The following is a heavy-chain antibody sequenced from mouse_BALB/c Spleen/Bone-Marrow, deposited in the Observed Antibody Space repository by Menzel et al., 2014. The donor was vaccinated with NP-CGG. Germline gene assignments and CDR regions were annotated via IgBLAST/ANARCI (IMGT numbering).Heavy chain of an antibody. CDR2: IWSDGNT. J-gene: IGHJ4*01. D-gene: IGHD2-10*02. Sequence: VQLQQSGPGLVSPSQSLSITCTVSGFSLTTYDVHWVRLPPGKGLEWLVVIWSDGNTTYNSALKSRLNISKDNSKSQVFLKMNSLQTDDTAIYYCARNPYGNYAMDYWGQGTSVTVSS. CDR1: GFSLTTYD. V-gene: IGHV2-6*02. CDR3: ARNPYGNYAMDY.